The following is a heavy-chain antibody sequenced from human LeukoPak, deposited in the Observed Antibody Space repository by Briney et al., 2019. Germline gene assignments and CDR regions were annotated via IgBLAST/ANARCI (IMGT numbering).Heavy chain of an antibody. CDR1: GFNFMNFG. V-gene: IGHV3-33*06. CDR3: AKVVQYTASTGTGLAS. Sequence: PGGSLRLSCAASGFNFMNFGMHWVRQAPGKGLDWVAVIWYDGSFIYYADSVRGRFIISRDNAKNTLYLQMNSVRAEDTAIYYCAKVVQYTASTGTGLASRGQGTLVTVSS. D-gene: IGHD6-13*01. J-gene: IGHJ4*02. CDR2: IWYDGSFI.